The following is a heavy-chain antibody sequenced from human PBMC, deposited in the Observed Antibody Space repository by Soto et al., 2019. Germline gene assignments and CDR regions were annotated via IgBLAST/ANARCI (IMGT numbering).Heavy chain of an antibody. Sequence: GGSLRLSCAASGFTVSSYYMSWVRQAPGKGLEWVSVIYTAGSADFADSVKGRFTISRDNSKNTLYLQMSSLRAEDTAVYYCARVPSSSYHYFDYWGQGTLVTVSS. CDR3: ARVPSSSYHYFDY. CDR2: IYTAGSA. V-gene: IGHV3-66*01. CDR1: GFTVSSYY. D-gene: IGHD2-2*01. J-gene: IGHJ4*02.